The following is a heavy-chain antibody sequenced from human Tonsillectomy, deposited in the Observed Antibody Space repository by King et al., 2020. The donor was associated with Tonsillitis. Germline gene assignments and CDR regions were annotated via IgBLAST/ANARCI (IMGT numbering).Heavy chain of an antibody. D-gene: IGHD6-13*01. J-gene: IGHJ4*02. Sequence: VQLVESGGGVVQPGRSLRLSCVASGFPFRNYSMHWVRQAPGKGREWLAVISYDGSNKYYADSVKGRFSISTHNSKNTPYLQMNSLSSDDTAVYYCARAQGAAAGTDFYFGYWGQGTLVTVSS. V-gene: IGHV3-30-3*01. CDR3: ARAQGAAAGTDFYFGY. CDR1: GFPFRNYS. CDR2: ISYDGSNK.